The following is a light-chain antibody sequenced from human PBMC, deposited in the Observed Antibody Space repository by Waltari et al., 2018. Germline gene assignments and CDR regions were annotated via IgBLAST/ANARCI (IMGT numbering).Light chain of an antibody. CDR3: GSYTTRGTSYV. CDR1: SLLVGGYNC. Sequence: SALTQPASVSGSPGQSIPIPCPGSSLLVGGYNCLSRFQQNPGKAPQVMIYDVSNRPSGVSDRFSGSKSGNTASLTISSLQAEDEADYYCGSYTTRGTSYVFGTGTRVTVL. CDR2: DVS. V-gene: IGLV2-14*01. J-gene: IGLJ1*01.